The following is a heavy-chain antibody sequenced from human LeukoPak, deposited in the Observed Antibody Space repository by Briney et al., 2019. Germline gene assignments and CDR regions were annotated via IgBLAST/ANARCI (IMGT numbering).Heavy chain of an antibody. Sequence: GGSLRLSCAASGFTLSNYNMNWVRQAPGKGLEWVSSITASSSYIYYADSVKGRFTISRDNAKNSLYLQMNSLRAEDTAIYYCARGYHDLDYWGQGTLVTVSS. CDR3: ARGYHDLDY. J-gene: IGHJ4*02. D-gene: IGHD1-1*01. CDR1: GFTLSNYN. V-gene: IGHV3-21*01. CDR2: ITASSSYI.